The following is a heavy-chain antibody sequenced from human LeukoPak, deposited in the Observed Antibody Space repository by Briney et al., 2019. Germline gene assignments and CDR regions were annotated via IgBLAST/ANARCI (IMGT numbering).Heavy chain of an antibody. J-gene: IGHJ4*02. CDR1: GGSISSSSYY. V-gene: IGHV4-39*01. D-gene: IGHD3-10*01. CDR2: IYYSGST. CDR3: ARHVDMTMVRGYFDY. Sequence: PSETLSLTCTVSGGSISSSSYYWGWIRQPPGKGLEWIGSIYYSGSTYYNPSLKSRVTISVDTSMNQCSLKLSSVTAADTAVYYCARHVDMTMVRGYFDYWGQGTLVTVSS.